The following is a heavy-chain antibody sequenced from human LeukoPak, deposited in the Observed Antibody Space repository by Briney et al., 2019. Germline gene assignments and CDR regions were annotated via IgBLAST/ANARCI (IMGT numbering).Heavy chain of an antibody. CDR3: ASRVVVAAAFQH. CDR2: IYYSGST. CDR1: GGSISSGDYY. J-gene: IGHJ1*01. D-gene: IGHD2-15*01. V-gene: IGHV4-30-4*01. Sequence: SSETLSLTCTVSGGSISSGDYYWSWIRQPPGKGLEWIGYIYYSGSTYHNPSLKSRVTISVDTFKNQFSLKLSSVTAADTAVYYCASRVVVAAAFQHWGQGTLVTVSS.